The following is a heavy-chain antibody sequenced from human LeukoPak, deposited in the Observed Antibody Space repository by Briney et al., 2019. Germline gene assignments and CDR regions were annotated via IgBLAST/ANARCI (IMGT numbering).Heavy chain of an antibody. CDR2: TSFDGSNQ. CDR3: AKGIRDFSWLPSFDW. CDR1: GLTFSTYG. D-gene: IGHD3-9*01. V-gene: IGHV3-30*18. Sequence: PGRSLRLSCAASGLTFSTYGMHWVRQAPGKGLEWVAVTSFDGSNQYYADSVKGRFTISRDNFRSTLFLQMNSLTAEDTAVYYCAKGIRDFSWLPSFDWWGQGIQVTVSS. J-gene: IGHJ4*02.